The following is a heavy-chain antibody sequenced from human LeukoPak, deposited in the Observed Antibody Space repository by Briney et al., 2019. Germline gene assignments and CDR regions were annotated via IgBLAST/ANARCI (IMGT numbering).Heavy chain of an antibody. Sequence: SGGSLRLSCAASGFTFSSLAMGWVRQAPGKGLEWVSVISDSGGTTYYADSVKGRFTISRDNSRNTLFLQMNSLRVEGTAVYFCAKDARRTSGWYFFDHWGQGTLVTVSS. D-gene: IGHD6-19*01. J-gene: IGHJ4*02. CDR1: GFTFSSLA. V-gene: IGHV3-23*01. CDR2: ISDSGGTT. CDR3: AKDARRTSGWYFFDH.